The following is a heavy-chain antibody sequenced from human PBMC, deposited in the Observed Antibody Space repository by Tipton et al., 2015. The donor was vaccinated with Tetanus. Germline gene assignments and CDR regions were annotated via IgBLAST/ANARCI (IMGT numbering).Heavy chain of an antibody. CDR3: ARDRAVPVQAYGTDV. Sequence: QLVQSGAEVEKPGASVKVSCKASGYTFTHYGISWVRQAPGQGLEWVGWISPFTGDTEYAQNLQDRLILTTDASTATAYVEVRSLTSDDTAVYYCARDRAVPVQAYGTDVWGQGTSVTVSS. CDR2: ISPFTGDT. D-gene: IGHD6-19*01. V-gene: IGHV1-18*01. CDR1: GYTFTHYG. J-gene: IGHJ6*02.